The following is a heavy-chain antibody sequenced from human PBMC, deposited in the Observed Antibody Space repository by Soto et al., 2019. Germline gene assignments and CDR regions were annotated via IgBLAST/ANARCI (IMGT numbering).Heavy chain of an antibody. D-gene: IGHD3-10*01. CDR3: ARKYVDTMVRGDPYGMDV. Sequence: KPSETLSLTCTVSGGSISSGGYYWSWIRQHPGKGLEWIGYIYYSGSTYYNPSLKSRVTISVETSKNQFSLKLSSVTAADTAVYYCARKYVDTMVRGDPYGMDVWGQGTTVTVSS. J-gene: IGHJ6*02. V-gene: IGHV4-31*03. CDR1: GGSISSGGYY. CDR2: IYYSGST.